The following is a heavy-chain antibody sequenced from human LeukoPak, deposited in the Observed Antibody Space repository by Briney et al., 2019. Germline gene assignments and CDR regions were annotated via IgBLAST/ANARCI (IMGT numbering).Heavy chain of an antibody. Sequence: GESLKISCKGSGYSFTSYWIGWVRQMPGKGLEWMGIIYPGDSDTRYSPSFQGQVTISADKSISTAYLQWGSLKASDTAMYYCARSQYCSSTSCSEDHFDYWGQGTLVTVSS. CDR3: ARSQYCSSTSCSEDHFDY. J-gene: IGHJ4*02. D-gene: IGHD2-2*01. CDR2: IYPGDSDT. V-gene: IGHV5-51*01. CDR1: GYSFTSYW.